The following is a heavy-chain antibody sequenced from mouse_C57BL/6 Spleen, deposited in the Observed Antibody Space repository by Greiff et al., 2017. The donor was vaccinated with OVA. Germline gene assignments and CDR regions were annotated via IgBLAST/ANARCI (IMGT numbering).Heavy chain of an antibody. J-gene: IGHJ4*01. CDR3: ARYRYDGYAMDY. Sequence: QVQLQQSGAELVMPGASVKLSCKASGYTFTSYWMHWVKQRPGQGLEWIGEIDPSDSYTNYNQKFKGKSTLTVDKSSSTAYMQLSSLTSEDSAVYYCARYRYDGYAMDYWGQGTSVTVSS. CDR2: IDPSDSYT. CDR1: GYTFTSYW. V-gene: IGHV1-69*01. D-gene: IGHD2-12*01.